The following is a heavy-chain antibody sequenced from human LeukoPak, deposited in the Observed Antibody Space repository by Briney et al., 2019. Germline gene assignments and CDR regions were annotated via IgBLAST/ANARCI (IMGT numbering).Heavy chain of an antibody. D-gene: IGHD1-26*01. CDR2: ISSSGTTI. V-gene: IGHV3-11*01. CDR1: GFTFSDYY. Sequence: GGSLRLSCAASGFTFSDYYMSWIRQAPGKGLEWVSYISSSGTTIYYTDSVKGRFTISRDNAKNSLYLQMNSLRAEDTAVYYCARRRDSGSLQHFDYWGQGTLVTVSS. CDR3: ARRRDSGSLQHFDY. J-gene: IGHJ4*02.